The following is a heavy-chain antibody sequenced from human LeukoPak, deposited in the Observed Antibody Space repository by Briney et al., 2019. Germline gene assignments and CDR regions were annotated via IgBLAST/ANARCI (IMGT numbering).Heavy chain of an antibody. V-gene: IGHV1-8*01. CDR2: MNPNSGNT. CDR1: GYTFTSYD. CDR3: ARWVYYYDSSGYPGGNNWFDP. J-gene: IGHJ5*02. Sequence: RASVKVSCKASGYTFTSYDINWVRQATGQGLEWMGWMNPNSGNTGYAQMFQGRVTMTRNTSISTAYMELSSLRSEDTAVYYCARWVYYYDSSGYPGGNNWFDPWGQGTLVTVSS. D-gene: IGHD3-22*01.